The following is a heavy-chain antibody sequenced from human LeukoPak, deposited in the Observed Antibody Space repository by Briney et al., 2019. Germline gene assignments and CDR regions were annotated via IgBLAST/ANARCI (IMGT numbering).Heavy chain of an antibody. CDR3: ARSIDYGDYPFDY. CDR2: IYYSGST. J-gene: IGHJ4*02. V-gene: IGHV4-39*07. Sequence: PSETLSLTCTVSGGSISSSSYYWGWIRQPPGKGLEWIGSIYYSGSTYYNPSLKSRVTISVDTSKNQFSLKLSSVTAADTAVYYCARSIDYGDYPFDYWGQGTLVTVSS. CDR1: GGSISSSSYY. D-gene: IGHD4-17*01.